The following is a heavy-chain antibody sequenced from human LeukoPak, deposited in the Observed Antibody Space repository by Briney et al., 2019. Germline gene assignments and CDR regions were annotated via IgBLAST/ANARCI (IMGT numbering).Heavy chain of an antibody. Sequence: PGGSLRLSCAASGFTFSDYYMSWIRQAPGKGLEWVSYISSGSTIYYADSVKGRFTISRDNAKNSLYLQMNSLRAEDTAVYYCARDGRRYSYGSYYYYMDVWGKGTTVTVSS. CDR3: ARDGRRYSYGSYYYYMDV. D-gene: IGHD5-18*01. V-gene: IGHV3-11*01. CDR2: ISSGSTI. CDR1: GFTFSDYY. J-gene: IGHJ6*03.